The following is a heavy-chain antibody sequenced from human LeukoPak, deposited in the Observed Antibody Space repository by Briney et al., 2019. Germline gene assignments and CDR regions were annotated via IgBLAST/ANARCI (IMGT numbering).Heavy chain of an antibody. D-gene: IGHD3-10*01. Sequence: SETLSLTCAVYGGSFSGYYWSWIRQPAGKGLEWIGRIYTSGSTNYSPSLKSRVTMSVDTSKNQFSLKLSSVTAADTAVYYCARSTMVRVKRFDYYYYGMDVWGQGTTVTVSS. CDR3: ARSTMVRVKRFDYYYYGMDV. CDR2: IYTSGST. CDR1: GGSFSGYY. V-gene: IGHV4-59*10. J-gene: IGHJ6*02.